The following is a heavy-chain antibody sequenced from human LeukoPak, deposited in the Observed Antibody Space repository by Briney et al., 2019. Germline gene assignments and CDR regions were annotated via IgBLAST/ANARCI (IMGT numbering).Heavy chain of an antibody. D-gene: IGHD4-17*01. Sequence: PSETLSLTCAVSGGSISSYYWSWIRQPPGKGLEWIGYIYYSGSTNYNPSLKSRVTISVDTSKNQFSLKLSSVTAADTAVYYCARAHGDYPADYWGQGTLVTVSS. CDR2: IYYSGST. V-gene: IGHV4-59*01. J-gene: IGHJ4*02. CDR3: ARAHGDYPADY. CDR1: GGSISSYY.